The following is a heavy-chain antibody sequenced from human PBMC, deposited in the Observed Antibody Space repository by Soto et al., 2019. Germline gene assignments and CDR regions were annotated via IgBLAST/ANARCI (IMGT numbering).Heavy chain of an antibody. V-gene: IGHV4-34*01. CDR2: INHSGST. Sequence: SETLSLTCAVYGGSFSGYYWSWIRQPPGKGLEWIGEINHSGSTNYNPSLKSRVTISVDTSKNQFSLKLSSVTAADTAVYYCARGGYSSGWYTGGYYYYYMDVWGKGTTVTVSS. D-gene: IGHD6-19*01. CDR1: GGSFSGYY. CDR3: ARGGYSSGWYTGGYYYYYMDV. J-gene: IGHJ6*03.